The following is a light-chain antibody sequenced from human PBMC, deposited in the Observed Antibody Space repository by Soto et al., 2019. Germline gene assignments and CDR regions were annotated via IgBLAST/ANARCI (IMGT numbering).Light chain of an antibody. J-gene: IGKJ1*01. V-gene: IGKV1-39*01. CDR2: TAS. CDR1: QSISDY. Sequence: DIQMTQSPSSLSASLGDRVTITCRASQSISDYVNWYQQQPGKAPKLLIHTASTLRPGVPSRFGGSGSGTDFTLTIDNLQPEDFATYYCQQTNTSPWTFGQGTKVDIK. CDR3: QQTNTSPWT.